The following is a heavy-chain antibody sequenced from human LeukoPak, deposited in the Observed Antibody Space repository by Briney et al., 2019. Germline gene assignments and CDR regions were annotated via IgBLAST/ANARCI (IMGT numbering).Heavy chain of an antibody. V-gene: IGHV4-59*01. D-gene: IGHD2-2*01. J-gene: IGHJ4*02. Sequence: PSETLSLTCTVSGTSISTYYWNWIRQPPGKGLKWIAYIYYSGSTNYNPSLKSRVTISVDTSKNQFSLKLSSVTAADTAVYYCARAGYCSTTSCYDYWGQGTLVTVSS. CDR3: ARAGYCSTTSCYDY. CDR2: IYYSGST. CDR1: GTSISTYY.